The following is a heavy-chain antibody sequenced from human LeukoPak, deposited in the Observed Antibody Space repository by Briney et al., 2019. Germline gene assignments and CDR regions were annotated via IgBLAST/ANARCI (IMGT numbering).Heavy chain of an antibody. CDR1: GFTFSGSA. CDR3: STRVPNAFDI. V-gene: IGHV3-73*01. CDR2: IRSRANSYAT. Sequence: GGSLRLSCAASGFTFSGSAMHWVRQASGKGLEWVGRIRSRANSYATAYAASVKGRFTISRDDSKNTAYLQMNSLKTEDTAVYYCSTRVPNAFDIWGQGTMVTVSS. D-gene: IGHD4/OR15-4a*01. J-gene: IGHJ3*02.